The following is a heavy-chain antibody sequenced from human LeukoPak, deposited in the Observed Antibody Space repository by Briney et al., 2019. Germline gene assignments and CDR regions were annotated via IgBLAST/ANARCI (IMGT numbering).Heavy chain of an antibody. D-gene: IGHD3-22*01. J-gene: IGHJ5*02. CDR2: IIPILGIA. Sequence: ASVKVSCKASGGTFSSYTISWVRQAPGQGLEWMGRIIPILGIANYAQKFQGRVTLTADQSTSTAYMELSSLRSEETAVYYCARGWEYYYDSSGCWLDPWGQGTLVTVSS. CDR3: ARGWEYYYDSSGCWLDP. V-gene: IGHV1-69*02. CDR1: GGTFSSYT.